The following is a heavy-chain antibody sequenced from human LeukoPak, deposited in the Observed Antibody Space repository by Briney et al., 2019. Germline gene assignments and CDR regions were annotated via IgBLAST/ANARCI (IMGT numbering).Heavy chain of an antibody. CDR1: GFTLSTYG. J-gene: IGHJ4*02. CDR2: ISYDGSNE. CDR3: AEEFNRGLPDY. D-gene: IGHD2-21*01. V-gene: IGHV3-30*18. Sequence: GGSLRLSCAASGFTLSTYGMHWVRQAPGKGLEWVAVISYDGSNEYYADSVKGRFTISRDNSKNTLYLQMSSLRAEDTAVYYCAEEFNRGLPDYWGQGTLVTVSS.